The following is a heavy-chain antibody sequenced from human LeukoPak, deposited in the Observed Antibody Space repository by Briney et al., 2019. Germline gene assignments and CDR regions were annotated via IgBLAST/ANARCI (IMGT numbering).Heavy chain of an antibody. Sequence: GSLRLSCAASGFTFNNVWMSWVRQAPGKGLEWVGRIKSKTDGGTTDYAAPVKGRFTISRDDSKNTLYLQMNSLKDEDTAVYYCTTSGILTGYYLREFDYWGQGTLVTVSS. V-gene: IGHV3-15*01. D-gene: IGHD3-9*01. CDR3: TTSGILTGYYLREFDY. CDR2: IKSKTDGGTT. J-gene: IGHJ4*02. CDR1: GFTFNNVW.